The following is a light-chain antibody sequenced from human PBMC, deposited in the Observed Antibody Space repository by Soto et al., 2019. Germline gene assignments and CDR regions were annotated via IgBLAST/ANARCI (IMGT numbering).Light chain of an antibody. CDR2: GAS. CDR3: QQYGNSGLT. CDR1: QSVSSSY. V-gene: IGKV3-20*01. J-gene: IGKJ4*01. Sequence: EIVLTQSPGTLSLSPGERATLSCRASQSVSSSYLAWYQQKPGQAPRLLIYGASSRATGIPDRFSGSGSGTDFTLTISRLEPEDFAVYYCQQYGNSGLTFGGGTKVEIK.